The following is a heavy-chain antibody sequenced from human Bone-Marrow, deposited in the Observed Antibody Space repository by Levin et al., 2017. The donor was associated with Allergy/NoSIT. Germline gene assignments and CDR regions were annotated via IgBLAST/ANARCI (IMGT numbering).Heavy chain of an antibody. CDR1: GFTFDDYA. CDR3: GKDRYNGGSSLGSGYIDL. V-gene: IGHV3-9*01. D-gene: IGHD6-6*01. Sequence: PGGSLRLSCAASGFTFDDYAMHWVRQVPGKGLEWVSGSDWNSGNIGYADSVKGRFTISRDNAKNSLYLQMNGLRAEDTALYYCGKDRYNGGSSLGSGYIDLWGRGTLVTVSS. CDR2: SDWNSGNI. J-gene: IGHJ2*01.